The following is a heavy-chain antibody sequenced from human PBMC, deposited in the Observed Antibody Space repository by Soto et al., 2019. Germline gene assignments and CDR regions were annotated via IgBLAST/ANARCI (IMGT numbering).Heavy chain of an antibody. CDR1: VYSISSRYY. CDR3: ARVGPWVPYYYDSSPYTFENWFDP. D-gene: IGHD3-22*01. V-gene: IGHV4-38-2*01. J-gene: IGHJ5*02. CDR2: IYHGVST. Sequence: PSETLSLTCAVSVYSISSRYYWGCLRQPPGKGLEWIGSIYHGVSTYYNPSLNSRVTLSIDMTNNHVSLILNSVTAADTAVYYCARVGPWVPYYYDSSPYTFENWFDPWGQGTPVTVSS.